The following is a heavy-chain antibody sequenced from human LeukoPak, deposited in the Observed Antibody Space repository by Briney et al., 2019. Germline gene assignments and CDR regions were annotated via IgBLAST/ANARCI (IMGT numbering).Heavy chain of an antibody. CDR1: GFSLSNAW. CDR3: ANPLIAGTGDVMEGY. CDR2: ISGSGGST. Sequence: PGGSLRLSCAASGFSLSNAWMSWVRQAPGKGLEWVSAISGSGGSTYYADSVKGRFTISRDNSKNTLYLQMNSLRAEDTAVYYCANPLIAGTGDVMEGYWGQGTLVTVPS. V-gene: IGHV3-23*01. J-gene: IGHJ4*02. D-gene: IGHD6-13*01.